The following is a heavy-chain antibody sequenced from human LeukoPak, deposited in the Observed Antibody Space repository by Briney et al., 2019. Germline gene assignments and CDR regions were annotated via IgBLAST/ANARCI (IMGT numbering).Heavy chain of an antibody. CDR1: GGSISSHY. V-gene: IGHV4-59*11. CDR3: ARDSLFGYSSGWSVGGSDY. J-gene: IGHJ4*02. CDR2: IYYSGST. Sequence: PSETLSLTCTVSGGSISSHYWSWIRQPPGKGLEWIGYIYYSGSTNYNPSLKSRVTISVDTSKNQFSLKLSSVTAADTAVYYCARDSLFGYSSGWSVGGSDYWGQGTLVTVSS. D-gene: IGHD6-19*01.